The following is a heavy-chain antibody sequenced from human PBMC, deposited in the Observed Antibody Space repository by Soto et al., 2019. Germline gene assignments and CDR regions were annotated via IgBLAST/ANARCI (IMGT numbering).Heavy chain of an antibody. Sequence: SETLSLTCTVSGGSISSYYWTWIRQPPGKGLEWIGYIYYSGSTNYNPSLKSRVTISVDTSKSQFSLKLNSVTAADTAVYYCAGGPTVNYYYYGMDVWGQGTTVTFS. CDR2: IYYSGST. D-gene: IGHD4-4*01. J-gene: IGHJ6*02. CDR1: GGSISSYY. V-gene: IGHV4-59*01. CDR3: AGGPTVNYYYYGMDV.